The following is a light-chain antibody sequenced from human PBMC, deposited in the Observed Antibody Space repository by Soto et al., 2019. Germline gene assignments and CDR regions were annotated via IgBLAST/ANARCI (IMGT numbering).Light chain of an antibody. V-gene: IGKV3-20*01. Sequence: EIVLTQSPGTLSLSPGERATLSCRASQSVASNLLAWYQKKPGQPPSLLIYGASSRATGIPDRFSGSGSGTDFTLTISRREPEDFAMYYCQQYGTSPQTFGQGTKVEIK. J-gene: IGKJ1*01. CDR1: QSVASNL. CDR3: QQYGTSPQT. CDR2: GAS.